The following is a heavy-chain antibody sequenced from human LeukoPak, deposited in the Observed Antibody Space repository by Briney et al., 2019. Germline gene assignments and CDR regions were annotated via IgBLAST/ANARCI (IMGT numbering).Heavy chain of an antibody. CDR2: INHSGST. V-gene: IGHV4-30-2*01. D-gene: IGHD2-2*01. CDR1: GGSISSGGYY. J-gene: IGHJ6*02. CDR3: ARGVASVPAAMRVAYYYGMDV. Sequence: PSQTLSLTCTVSGGSISSGGYYWSWIRQPPGKGLEWIGEINHSGSTNYNPSLKSRVTISVDTSKNQFSLKLSSVTAADTAVYYCARGVASVPAAMRVAYYYGMDVWGQGTTVTVSS.